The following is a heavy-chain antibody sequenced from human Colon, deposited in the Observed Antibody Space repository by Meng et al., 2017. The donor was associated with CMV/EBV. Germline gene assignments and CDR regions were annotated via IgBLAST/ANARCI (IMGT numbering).Heavy chain of an antibody. CDR2: MTNSGNTI. V-gene: IGHV3-11*01. D-gene: IGHD3-3*01. CDR1: GFIFSAYS. J-gene: IGHJ4*02. CDR3: VRDGVTPDC. Sequence: GGSLRLSCGASGFIFSAYSMSWIRQAPGKGLEWLSYMTNSGNTITYADSVKGRFTISRDNAKNSLYLDMNSLRVEDTAMYYCVRDGVTPDCWGQGTLVTVS.